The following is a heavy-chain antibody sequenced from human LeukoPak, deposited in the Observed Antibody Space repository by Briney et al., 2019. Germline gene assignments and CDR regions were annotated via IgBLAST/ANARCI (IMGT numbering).Heavy chain of an antibody. CDR2: IRYDGINK. Sequence: GGSLRLSCAASGFTFNSYDMHWVRQAPGKGLEWVAFIRYDGINKYYADSVKGRFTISRDNSKNTLYLQMSSLRAEDTAVYYCANGGSSSWYAQFDYWGQGTLVTVSS. V-gene: IGHV3-30*02. J-gene: IGHJ4*02. D-gene: IGHD6-13*01. CDR3: ANGGSSSWYAQFDY. CDR1: GFTFNSYD.